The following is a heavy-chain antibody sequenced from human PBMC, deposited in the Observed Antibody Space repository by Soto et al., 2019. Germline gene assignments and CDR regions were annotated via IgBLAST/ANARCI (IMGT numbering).Heavy chain of an antibody. CDR3: ARWAGQVRDYGGPFDY. Sequence: ASVKVSCKASGERFTTYGISWVRQAPGQGLEWMGWISTYNTNTNFAPKFQGRLLLTTDTSSTTAHMELRSLRPDDTAVYYCARWAGQVRDYGGPFDYWGQGTLVTVSS. CDR2: ISTYNTNT. V-gene: IGHV1-18*04. D-gene: IGHD4-17*01. CDR1: GERFTTYG. J-gene: IGHJ4*02.